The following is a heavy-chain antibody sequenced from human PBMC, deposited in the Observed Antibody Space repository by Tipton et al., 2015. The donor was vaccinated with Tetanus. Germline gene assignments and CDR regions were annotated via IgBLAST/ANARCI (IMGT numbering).Heavy chain of an antibody. Sequence: SLRLSCVASGFTVSSNYMSWVRQAPGKGLEWVSAISGSGGSTYYADSVKGRFTIPRDNSKNTLYLQMNSLRAEDTAVYYCAKDQGSSSWDFYYYYYGMDVWGQGTTVTVSS. V-gene: IGHV3-23*01. CDR1: GFTVSSNY. CDR2: ISGSGGST. D-gene: IGHD6-13*01. J-gene: IGHJ6*02. CDR3: AKDQGSSSWDFYYYYYGMDV.